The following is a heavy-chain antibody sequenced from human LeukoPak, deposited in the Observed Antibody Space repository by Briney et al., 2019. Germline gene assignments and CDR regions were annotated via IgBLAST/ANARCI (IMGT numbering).Heavy chain of an antibody. Sequence: NPGGSLRLSCAASGFTFSSYSMNWVRQAPGKGLEWVSSISSSSSYIYYADSVKGRFTISRDNSKNTLYLQMNSLRAEDTAVYYCAKDTLTSGGNPPYYFDYWGQGTLVTVSS. CDR1: GFTFSSYS. J-gene: IGHJ4*02. V-gene: IGHV3-21*04. D-gene: IGHD4-23*01. CDR3: AKDTLTSGGNPPYYFDY. CDR2: ISSSSSYI.